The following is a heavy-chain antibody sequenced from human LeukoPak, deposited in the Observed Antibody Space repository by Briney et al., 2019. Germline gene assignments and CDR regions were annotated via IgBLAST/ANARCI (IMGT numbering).Heavy chain of an antibody. Sequence: GGSLRLSCAASGFTFSSYWMSWGRQAPGKGLEWVANIKQDGSEKYYVDSVKGRFTISRDNAKNSLYLQMNSLRAEDTAVYYCARVLGDYYYYYMDVWGKGTTVTVSS. D-gene: IGHD7-27*01. CDR1: GFTFSSYW. V-gene: IGHV3-7*01. J-gene: IGHJ6*03. CDR3: ARVLGDYYYYYMDV. CDR2: IKQDGSEK.